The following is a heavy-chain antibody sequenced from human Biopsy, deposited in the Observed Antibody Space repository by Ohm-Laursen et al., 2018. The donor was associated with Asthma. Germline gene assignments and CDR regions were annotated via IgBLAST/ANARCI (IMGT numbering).Heavy chain of an antibody. Sequence: LRLSCSASGFKFDEYTMHWVRQAPGKGLEWVSGISWNSATIGYADSVEGRFTISRDNAKNSVFLHMDSLRPEDTAFYYCAKVRSDWVITESFDYWGQGVLVTVSS. D-gene: IGHD3-22*01. CDR3: AKVRSDWVITESFDY. CDR1: GFKFDEYT. CDR2: ISWNSATI. J-gene: IGHJ4*02. V-gene: IGHV3-9*01.